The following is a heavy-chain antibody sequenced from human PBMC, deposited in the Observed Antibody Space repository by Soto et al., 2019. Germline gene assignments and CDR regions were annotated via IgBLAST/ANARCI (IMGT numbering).Heavy chain of an antibody. CDR2: MNPNSGNT. Sequence: ASVKVSCKASGYTFTSYDINWVRQATGQGLEWMGWMNPNSGNTGYAQKFQGRVTMARNTSISTAYMELSSLRSEDTAVYYCASGGVAPYYYYYGMDVWGQGTTVTVSS. V-gene: IGHV1-8*01. CDR3: ASGGVAPYYYYYGMDV. D-gene: IGHD1-26*01. J-gene: IGHJ6*02. CDR1: GYTFTSYD.